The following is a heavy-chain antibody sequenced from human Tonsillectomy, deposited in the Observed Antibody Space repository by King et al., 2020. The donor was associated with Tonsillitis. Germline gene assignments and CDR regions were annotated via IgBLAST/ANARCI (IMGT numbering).Heavy chain of an antibody. Sequence: QLVQSGAEVKKPGSSVKVSCKASGGTFSSFAISWVRQAPGQGLEWMGRIIPILGIANYAQKFQGRVTITADKSTSTAYMELSSLGADDTAVYYCARGGVGVAGAAAFDIWGQGTMVTVSS. CDR3: ARGGVGVAGAAAFDI. CDR2: IIPILGIA. CDR1: GGTFSSFA. V-gene: IGHV1-69*09. J-gene: IGHJ3*02. D-gene: IGHD6-19*01.